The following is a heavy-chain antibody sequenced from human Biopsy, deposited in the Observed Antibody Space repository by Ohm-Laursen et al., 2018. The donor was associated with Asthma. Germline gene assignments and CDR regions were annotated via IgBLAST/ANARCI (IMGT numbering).Heavy chain of an antibody. D-gene: IGHD6-13*01. J-gene: IGHJ5*02. CDR3: ARGQKSAGDRWFDP. V-gene: IGHV1-2*06. CDR2: INPNSGAT. Sequence: ASVKVSCKASGYHFIGYHIHWMRQAPGQGLEWMGRINPNSGATNYAQKFQGRVTMTRDTSISTAYMGVSRLRSDDTAVYYCARGQKSAGDRWFDPWGQGTLVTVSS. CDR1: GYHFIGYH.